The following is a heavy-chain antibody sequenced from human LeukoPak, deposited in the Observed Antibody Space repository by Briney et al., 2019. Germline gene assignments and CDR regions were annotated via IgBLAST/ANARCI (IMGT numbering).Heavy chain of an antibody. CDR1: GGTFSSYG. J-gene: IGHJ4*02. CDR2: IIPISGTA. Sequence: ASVKVSCKASGGTFSSYGINWVRQAPGQGLEWMGGIIPISGTANYAQKSQGRVTITTDESTTTAYMDLSSLRSEDTAVYYCARGLVVREVRYDFDYWGQGTLVTVSS. D-gene: IGHD3-10*01. CDR3: ARGLVVREVRYDFDY. V-gene: IGHV1-69*05.